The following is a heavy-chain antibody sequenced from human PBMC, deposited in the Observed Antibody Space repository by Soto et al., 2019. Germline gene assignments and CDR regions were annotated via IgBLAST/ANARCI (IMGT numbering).Heavy chain of an antibody. CDR1: GGSISSGGYY. Sequence: SETLSLTCTVSGGSISSGGYYWSWIRQHPGKGLEWIGYVYYSGSTYYNPSLQSRVTISLDTSKNQFSLKLSSVTAADTAVYFCAREDDGGDRDYYGMDVWGQGTTVTVSS. CDR3: AREDDGGDRDYYGMDV. V-gene: IGHV4-30-4*08. J-gene: IGHJ6*02. CDR2: VYYSGST. D-gene: IGHD2-21*02.